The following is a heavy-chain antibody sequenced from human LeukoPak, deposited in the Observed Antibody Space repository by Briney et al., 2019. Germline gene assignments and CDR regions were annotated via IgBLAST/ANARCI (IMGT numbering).Heavy chain of an antibody. CDR1: GFTFSSYS. V-gene: IGHV3-21*01. CDR2: ISSSSSYI. D-gene: IGHD2-21*02. J-gene: IGHJ4*02. Sequence: PGGSLRLSCAASGFTFSSYSMNWVRQAPGKGLEWVSSISSSSSYIYYADSVKGRFTISRDNAKNSLYLQMNSLRAEDTAVYYCARDVGDPVRFDYWGQGTLVTVSS. CDR3: ARDVGDPVRFDY.